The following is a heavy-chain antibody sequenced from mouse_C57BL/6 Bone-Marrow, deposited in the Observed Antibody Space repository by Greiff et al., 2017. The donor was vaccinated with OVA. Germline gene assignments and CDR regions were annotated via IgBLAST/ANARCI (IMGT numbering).Heavy chain of an antibody. CDR2: IYPRSGNT. J-gene: IGHJ3*01. D-gene: IGHD2-5*01. CDR1: GYTFTSYG. CDR3: AYSNWFAY. V-gene: IGHV1-81*01. Sequence: QVQLKESGAELARPGASVKLSCKASGYTFTSYGISWVKQRTGQGLEWIGEIYPRSGNTYYNEKFKGKATLTADKSSSTAYMELRSLTSEDSAVYFCAYSNWFAYWGQGTLVTVSA.